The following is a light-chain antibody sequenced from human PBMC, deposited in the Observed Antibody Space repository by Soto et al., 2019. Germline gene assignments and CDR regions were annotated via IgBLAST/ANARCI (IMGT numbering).Light chain of an antibody. CDR2: GAS. V-gene: IGKV3-20*01. CDR1: QSVSGNY. Sequence: EIVLTHSPATLSLSPGERATLSCSASQSVSGNYLAWYQPKPGQAPRLLIYGASSRATGIPDRFSGSGSGTDFTLTISRLEPEDFAVYYCQRYGNLLWTFGQGTKVDIK. J-gene: IGKJ1*01. CDR3: QRYGNLLWT.